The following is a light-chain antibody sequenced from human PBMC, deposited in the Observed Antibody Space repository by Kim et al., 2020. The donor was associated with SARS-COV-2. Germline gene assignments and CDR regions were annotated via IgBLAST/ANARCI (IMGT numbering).Light chain of an antibody. CDR1: QSVDGY. CDR2: NAS. Sequence: IVLTQSPATLSLSPGDRATLSCRASQSVDGYLAWLQQKPGQAPMLLISNASNRAAGVPARFSGSGSGTDFTLTISSLEAEDFAVYYCQQRCKSITFGQGTRLEIK. CDR3: QQRCKSIT. J-gene: IGKJ5*01. V-gene: IGKV3-11*01.